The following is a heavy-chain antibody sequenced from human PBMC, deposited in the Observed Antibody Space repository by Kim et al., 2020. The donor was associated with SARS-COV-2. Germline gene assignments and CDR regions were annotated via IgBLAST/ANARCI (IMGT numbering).Heavy chain of an antibody. CDR3: AREGSGSYNWLDP. D-gene: IGHD3-10*01. V-gene: IGHV1-3*01. J-gene: IGHJ5*02. Sequence: RYTRNFQGRVPITGDTSATTAYMELSSLTSKDTAVYYCAREGSGSYNWLDPWGQGTLVTVSS.